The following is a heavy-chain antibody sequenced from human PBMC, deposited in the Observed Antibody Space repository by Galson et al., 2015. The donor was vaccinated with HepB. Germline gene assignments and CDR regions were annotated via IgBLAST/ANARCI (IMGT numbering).Heavy chain of an antibody. CDR3: AKVFPEKTDGWYRQALYYFDS. Sequence: SLRLSCAASGLTFSYYAMSWVRQAPGKGLEWVSAITPSGDNTFSADSMKGRFTISRDNSRNTLFLHMNSLRSDDTAIYFCAKVFPEKTDGWYRQALYYFDSWGQGTRVTVSS. D-gene: IGHD6-19*01. V-gene: IGHV3-23*01. CDR2: ITPSGDNT. J-gene: IGHJ4*02. CDR1: GLTFSYYA.